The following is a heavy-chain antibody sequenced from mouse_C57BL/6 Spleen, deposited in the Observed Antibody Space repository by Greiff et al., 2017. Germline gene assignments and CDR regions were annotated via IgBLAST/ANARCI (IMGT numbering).Heavy chain of an antibody. Sequence: VMLVESGAELVKPGASVKISCKASGYAFSSYWMNWVKQRPGKGLEWIGQIYPGDGDTNYNGKFKGKATLTADKSSSTAYMQLSSLTSEDSAVYFCARPAQASWFAYWGQGTLVTVSA. CDR2: IYPGDGDT. CDR3: ARPAQASWFAY. J-gene: IGHJ3*01. D-gene: IGHD3-2*02. V-gene: IGHV1-80*01. CDR1: GYAFSSYW.